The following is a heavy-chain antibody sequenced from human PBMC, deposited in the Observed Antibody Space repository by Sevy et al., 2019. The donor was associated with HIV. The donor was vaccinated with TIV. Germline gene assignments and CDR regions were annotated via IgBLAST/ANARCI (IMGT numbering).Heavy chain of an antibody. J-gene: IGHJ4*02. D-gene: IGHD3-22*01. CDR2: FDPEDGET. Sequence: ASVKVSCKVSGKSLTAFSMHWVRQAPGKGLEWMGSFDPEDGETIYAQKLQGRLTMNEDTSTDTAYMELSRLRSEDTAVYYCATTKNYYETSGSPFDYWGQGTLVTVSS. V-gene: IGHV1-24*01. CDR1: GKSLTAFS. CDR3: ATTKNYYETSGSPFDY.